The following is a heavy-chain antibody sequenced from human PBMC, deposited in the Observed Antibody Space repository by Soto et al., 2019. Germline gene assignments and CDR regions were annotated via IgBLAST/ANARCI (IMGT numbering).Heavy chain of an antibody. J-gene: IGHJ4*02. V-gene: IGHV3-30*04. CDR2: ISNDGTKK. CDR1: GFTFSDYA. D-gene: IGHD1-7*01. CDR3: AIHRGELGHPDY. Sequence: QVQLVESGGVVVQPGRSLRLSCAASGFTFSDYAIHWVRQAPGAGLEWVAVISNDGTKKFYADSVKGRFTISRDNSRKTLYLQMNSLRAEDTAPYCCAIHRGELGHPDYWGQGTLVTVSS.